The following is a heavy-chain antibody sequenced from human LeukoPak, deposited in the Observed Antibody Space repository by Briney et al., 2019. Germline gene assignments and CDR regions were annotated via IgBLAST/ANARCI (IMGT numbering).Heavy chain of an antibody. CDR2: IYSDGST. Sequence: GGSLRLSCAASGFTISSNYMTWVRQAPGRGLQWVSVIYSDGSTFYAASVKGRFTISRDSSKNTLYLQMNSLRAEDTAVYYCARDHRIGGSWGQGTLVTVSS. J-gene: IGHJ4*02. CDR3: ARDHRIGGS. V-gene: IGHV3-53*01. D-gene: IGHD3-16*01. CDR1: GFTISSNY.